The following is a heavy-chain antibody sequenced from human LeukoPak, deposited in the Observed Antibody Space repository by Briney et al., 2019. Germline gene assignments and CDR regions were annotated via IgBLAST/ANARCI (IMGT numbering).Heavy chain of an antibody. D-gene: IGHD3-22*01. CDR3: ARDLVVVPTLPVDY. CDR2: ISAYNGDT. Sequence: ASVKVSCKASGYTFTSYGISWVRQAPGQGLEWMGWISAYNGDTNYAQKLQGRVTMTTDTSTSTAYMELRSLRSDDTAVYYCARDLVVVPTLPVDYWAREPWSPSPQ. CDR1: GYTFTSYG. J-gene: IGHJ4*02. V-gene: IGHV1-18*01.